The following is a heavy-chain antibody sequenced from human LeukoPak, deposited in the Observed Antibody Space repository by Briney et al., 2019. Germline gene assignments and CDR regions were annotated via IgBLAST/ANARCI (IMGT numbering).Heavy chain of an antibody. CDR3: ARVAGYYDSSGYLYGFDP. CDR2: INHSGST. Sequence: PSETLSLTCAVYGGSFSGYYWSWIRQPPGKGLEWIGEINHSGSTNYNPSLKSRVTISVDTSKNQFSLKLSSVTAADTAVYYCARVAGYYDSSGYLYGFDPWGQGTLVTVSS. D-gene: IGHD3-22*01. CDR1: GGSFSGYY. J-gene: IGHJ5*02. V-gene: IGHV4-34*01.